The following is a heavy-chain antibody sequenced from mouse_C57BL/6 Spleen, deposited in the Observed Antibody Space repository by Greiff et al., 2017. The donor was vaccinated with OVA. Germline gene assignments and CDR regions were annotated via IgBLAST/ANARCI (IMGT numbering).Heavy chain of an antibody. J-gene: IGHJ3*01. CDR1: GYSFTGYY. Sequence: EVQLQQSGPELVKPGASVKISCKASGYSFTGYYMNWVKQSPEKSLEWIGEINPSTGGTTYNQKFKAKATLTVDKSSSTAYMQLKSLTSEDSAVYYCARGDYYRHGGFAYWGQGTLVTVSA. D-gene: IGHD2-13*01. CDR3: ARGDYYRHGGFAY. V-gene: IGHV1-42*01. CDR2: INPSTGGT.